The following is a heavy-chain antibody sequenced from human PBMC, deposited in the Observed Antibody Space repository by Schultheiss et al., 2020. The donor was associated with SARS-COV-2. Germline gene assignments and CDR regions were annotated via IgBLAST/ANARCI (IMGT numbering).Heavy chain of an antibody. D-gene: IGHD3-3*01. CDR3: ARLAGVRFIDY. V-gene: IGHV4-4*02. Sequence: SETLSLTCTVSGGSISSSNWWSWVRQPPGKGLEWIGEIYHSGSTNYNPSLKSRVTISVDTSKNQFSLKLSSVTAADTAVYYCARLAGVRFIDYWGQGTLVTVSS. CDR1: GGSISSSNW. J-gene: IGHJ4*02. CDR2: IYHSGST.